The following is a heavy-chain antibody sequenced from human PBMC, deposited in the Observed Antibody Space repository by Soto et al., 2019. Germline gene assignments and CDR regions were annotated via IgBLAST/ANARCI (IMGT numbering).Heavy chain of an antibody. V-gene: IGHV3-30*18. J-gene: IGHJ4*02. CDR3: AKGDFWSGYSLFGYFDY. CDR2: ISYDGSNK. Sequence: PGGSLRLSCAASGFTFSSYGMHWVRQAPGKGPEWVAVISYDGSNKYYADSVKGRFTISRDNSKNTLYLQMNSLRAEDTAVYYCAKGDFWSGYSLFGYFDYRGQGTLVTVSS. CDR1: GFTFSSYG. D-gene: IGHD3-3*01.